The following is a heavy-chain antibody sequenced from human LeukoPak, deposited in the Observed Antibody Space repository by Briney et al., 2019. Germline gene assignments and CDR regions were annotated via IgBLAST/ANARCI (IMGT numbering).Heavy chain of an antibody. V-gene: IGHV1-18*01. CDR1: GYTFTSYG. CDR3: ARAPPSRFLEWLTPMGGY. Sequence: GASVKVSCKASGYTFTSYGISWVRQAPGQGLEWMGWISAYNGNTNYAQKLQGRVTMTTDTSTGTAYMELRSLRSDDTAVYYCARAPPSRFLEWLTPMGGYWGQGTLVTVSS. D-gene: IGHD3-3*01. CDR2: ISAYNGNT. J-gene: IGHJ4*02.